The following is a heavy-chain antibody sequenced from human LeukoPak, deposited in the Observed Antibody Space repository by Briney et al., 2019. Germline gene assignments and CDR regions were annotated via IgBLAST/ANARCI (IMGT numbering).Heavy chain of an antibody. J-gene: IGHJ5*02. CDR2: IYYSGST. Sequence: SETLSLTCTVPGGSISSSSYFWVWIRQPPGKGLEWIGSIYYSGSTYYNPSLKSRVTISVDTSKNQFSLHLSSVTAADTAVYYCARQVIPGWFDPWGQGTLVTVSS. V-gene: IGHV4-39*01. CDR3: ARQVIPGWFDP. D-gene: IGHD2-21*01. CDR1: GGSISSSSYF.